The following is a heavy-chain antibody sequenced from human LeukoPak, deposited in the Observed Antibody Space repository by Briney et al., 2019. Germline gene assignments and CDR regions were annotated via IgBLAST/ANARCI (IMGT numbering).Heavy chain of an antibody. V-gene: IGHV3-30*18. CDR1: GFTFSSYG. Sequence: PGRSLRLSCAASGFTFSSYGMHWVRQAPGKGLEWVAVISYDGSNKYYADSVKGRFTTSRDNSKNTLYLQMNSLRAEDTAVYYCAKLVDSSGWYWPADYWGQGTLVTVSS. CDR3: AKLVDSSGWYWPADY. D-gene: IGHD6-19*01. CDR2: ISYDGSNK. J-gene: IGHJ4*02.